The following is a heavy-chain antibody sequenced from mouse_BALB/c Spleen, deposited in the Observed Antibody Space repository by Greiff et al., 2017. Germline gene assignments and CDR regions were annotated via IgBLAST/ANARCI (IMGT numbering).Heavy chain of an antibody. Sequence: EVKLQESGPGLVKPSQSLSLTCTVTGYSITSDYAWNWIRQFPGNKLEWMGYISYSGSTSYNPSLKSRISITRDTSKNQFFLQLNSVTTEDTATYYCALYYYGSSIFAYWGQGTLVTVSA. CDR3: ALYYYGSSIFAY. D-gene: IGHD1-1*01. V-gene: IGHV3-2*02. CDR1: GYSITSDYA. J-gene: IGHJ3*01. CDR2: ISYSGST.